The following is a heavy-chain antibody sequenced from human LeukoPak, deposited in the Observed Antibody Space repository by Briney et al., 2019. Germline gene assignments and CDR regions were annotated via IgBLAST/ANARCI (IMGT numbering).Heavy chain of an antibody. Sequence: GGSLRLSCAASGFTFSGSWMSWVRQAPGKGLEWVASINQDGGEKYSLDSVKGRFTISRDNTKSSLNLQMNRLRAEDTAMHYCARYRHLYYWGQGTLVTVSP. CDR2: INQDGGEK. CDR3: ARYRHLYY. V-gene: IGHV3-7*01. J-gene: IGHJ4*02. CDR1: GFTFSGSW. D-gene: IGHD3-16*01.